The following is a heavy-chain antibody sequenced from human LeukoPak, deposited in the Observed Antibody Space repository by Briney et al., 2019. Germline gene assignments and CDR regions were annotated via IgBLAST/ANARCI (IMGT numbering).Heavy chain of an antibody. J-gene: IGHJ5*02. CDR1: GFTVSNNY. CDR2: IYSGGST. CDR3: ARGIAAAANEDRFDP. Sequence: GRSLRLSCAASGFTVSNNYMSWVRQAPGKGLEWVSVIYSGGSTYYADSVKGRFTISRDNSKNTLYLQMNSLRAEDTAVYYCARGIAAAANEDRFDPWGQGTLVTVSS. D-gene: IGHD6-13*01. V-gene: IGHV3-53*01.